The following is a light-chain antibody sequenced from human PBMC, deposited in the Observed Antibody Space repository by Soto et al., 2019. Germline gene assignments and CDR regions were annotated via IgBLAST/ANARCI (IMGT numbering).Light chain of an antibody. CDR3: QQYNSYPWT. V-gene: IGKV1-5*03. J-gene: IGKJ1*01. CDR2: KAS. CDR1: QSISSW. Sequence: GDRVTIACRASQSISSWLAWYQQKPGKAPQLLIYKASGLESGVPSRFSGSGSGTEFTLPISSLQPDDFATYYCQQYNSYPWTFGQGTKVEIK.